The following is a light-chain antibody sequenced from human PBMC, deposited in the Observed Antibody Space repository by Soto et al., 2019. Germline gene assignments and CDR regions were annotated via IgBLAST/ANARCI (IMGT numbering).Light chain of an antibody. J-gene: IGLJ1*01. V-gene: IGLV2-18*02. CDR1: SSDVGSYNR. CDR2: EVS. Sequence: QSVLTQPPSVSGSPGQSVAVSCTGTSSDVGSYNRVSWYQQPPGTAPKLMIYEVSNRPSGVPDRFSGSKSGNTASLTFFGLQAEDEADYYCSSFTSSTTYVFGTGTKFTVL. CDR3: SSFTSSTTYV.